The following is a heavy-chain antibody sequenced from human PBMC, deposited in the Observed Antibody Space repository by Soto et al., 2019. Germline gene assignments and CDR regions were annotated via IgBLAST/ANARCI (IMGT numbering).Heavy chain of an antibody. CDR3: ARDRLMATAGTARHYFGLDV. CDR1: GGSIRSCGYY. D-gene: IGHD5-18*01. V-gene: IGHV4-31*03. Sequence: PSETLSLTCTVSGGSIRSCGYYWSWVRQNPRRGLEWIGNIYYSGNTYYNPSLKSRLTISVDTSKNQFSLNLSSVTAADTAVYYCARDRLMATAGTARHYFGLDVWGQGTTVTVSS. CDR2: IYYSGNT. J-gene: IGHJ6*02.